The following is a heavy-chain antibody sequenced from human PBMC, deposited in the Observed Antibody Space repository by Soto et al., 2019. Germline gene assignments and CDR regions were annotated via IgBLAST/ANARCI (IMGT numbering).Heavy chain of an antibody. V-gene: IGHV3-23*01. CDR2: SDGSGGIT. CDR3: VKNSGWFNT. J-gene: IGHJ5*02. Sequence: QLLQSGGGLVQPGGSLTLSCEASGFTFGTTDMSWVRQAPGEGLEWVSTSDGSGGITYYADYVKGRFTISRDNSRNAMYLHLISLRGDDTVRSYCVKNSGWFNTWGQGALGNVSS. CDR1: GFTFGTTD.